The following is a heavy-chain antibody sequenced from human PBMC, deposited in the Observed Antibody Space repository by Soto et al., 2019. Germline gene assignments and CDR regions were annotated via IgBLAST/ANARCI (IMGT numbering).Heavy chain of an antibody. Sequence: SVKVSCKASGGTFSSYAISWVRQAPGQGLEWVGGIIPIFGTANYAQKFQGRVTITADESTSTAYMELSSLRSEDTAVYYCARDPTSGAGLIDYWGQGTLVTVSS. CDR2: IIPIFGTA. CDR1: GGTFSSYA. V-gene: IGHV1-69*13. J-gene: IGHJ4*02. D-gene: IGHD3-10*01. CDR3: ARDPTSGAGLIDY.